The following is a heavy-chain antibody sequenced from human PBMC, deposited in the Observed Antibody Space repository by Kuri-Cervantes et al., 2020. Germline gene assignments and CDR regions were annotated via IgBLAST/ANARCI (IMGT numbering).Heavy chain of an antibody. J-gene: IGHJ4*02. CDR3: TSFTPHGGY. D-gene: IGHD2-15*01. CDR2: TRNKANSYTT. V-gene: IGHV3-72*01. Sequence: GESLKISCAASGFTFSDHYMDWVRQAPGKGLEWVGRTRNKANSYTTEYAASVKGRFTISRDDSKSIAYLQMNSLKTEDTAVYYCTSFTPHGGYWGQGTLVTVSS. CDR1: GFTFSDHY.